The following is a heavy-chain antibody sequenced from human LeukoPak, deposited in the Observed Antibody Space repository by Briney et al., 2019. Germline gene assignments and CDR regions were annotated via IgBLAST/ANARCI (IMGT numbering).Heavy chain of an antibody. CDR1: GFTFDDYA. D-gene: IGHD3-10*01. V-gene: IGHV3-9*01. CDR3: AKDVSSWFGELSGFDY. J-gene: IGHJ4*02. Sequence: GGSLRLSCAASGFTFDDYAMHWVRQAPGKDLEWVSGISWNSGSIGYADSVKGRFTISRDNAKNSLYLKMNSLRAEDTALYYCAKDVSSWFGELSGFDYWGQGTLVTVSS. CDR2: ISWNSGSI.